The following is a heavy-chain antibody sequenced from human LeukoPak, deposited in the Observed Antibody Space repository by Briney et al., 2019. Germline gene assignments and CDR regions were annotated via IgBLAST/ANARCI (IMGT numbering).Heavy chain of an antibody. Sequence: PGRSLRLSCAASGFILSSYAMHWVRQAPGKGLEWVAVISYDGSNKYYADSVKGRFTISRDNSKNTLYLQMNSLRAEDTAVYYCARDLTVAGNYWGQGTLVTVSS. CDR2: ISYDGSNK. D-gene: IGHD6-19*01. V-gene: IGHV3-30-3*01. CDR3: ARDLTVAGNY. CDR1: GFILSSYA. J-gene: IGHJ4*02.